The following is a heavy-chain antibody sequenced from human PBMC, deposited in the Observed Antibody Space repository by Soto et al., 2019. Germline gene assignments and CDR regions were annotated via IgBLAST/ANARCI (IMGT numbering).Heavy chain of an antibody. J-gene: IGHJ5*02. D-gene: IGHD6-19*01. V-gene: IGHV5-10-1*01. CDR1: GYSFTSYW. Sequence: PGESLRISCKGSGYSFTSYWISWVRQMPGKXLEWMGRIDPSDSYTNYSPSFQGHVTISADKSISTAYLQWSSLKASDTAMYYCARQTPYSSGWFRTDWFDPWGQGTLVTVSS. CDR3: ARQTPYSSGWFRTDWFDP. CDR2: IDPSDSYT.